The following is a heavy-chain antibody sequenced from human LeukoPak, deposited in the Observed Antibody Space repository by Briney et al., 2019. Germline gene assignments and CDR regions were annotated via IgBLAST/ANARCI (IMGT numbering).Heavy chain of an antibody. J-gene: IGHJ4*02. CDR2: ISSSSSYI. Sequence: GGSLRLSCAASGFTFDDYAMHWVRQAPGKGLEWVSSISSSSSYIYYADSVKGRFTISRDNAKNSLYLQMNSLRAEDTAVYYCARGKQAAAGIFGYWGQGTLVTVSS. CDR1: GFTFDDYA. D-gene: IGHD6-13*01. V-gene: IGHV3-21*01. CDR3: ARGKQAAAGIFGY.